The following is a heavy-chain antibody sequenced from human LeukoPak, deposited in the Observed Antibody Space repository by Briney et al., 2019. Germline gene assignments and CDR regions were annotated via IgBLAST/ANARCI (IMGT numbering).Heavy chain of an antibody. V-gene: IGHV1-8*03. CDR2: MSPYNGKT. CDR3: ARISYYDFESGHDATQIFDS. J-gene: IGHJ4*02. CDR1: GYTFSSYD. D-gene: IGHD3-3*01. Sequence: GASVKVSCKASGYTFSSYDIIWVRQAIGQGLEWMGWMSPYNGKTDYAQNFQGRVTITRNTSTGTAYMDLGSLRSEDTAVYFCARISYYDFESGHDATQIFDSWGQGTLVTVSS.